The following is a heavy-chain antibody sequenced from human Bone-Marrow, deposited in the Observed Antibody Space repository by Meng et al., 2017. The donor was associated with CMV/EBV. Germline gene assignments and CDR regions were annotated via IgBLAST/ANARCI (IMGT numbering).Heavy chain of an antibody. D-gene: IGHD6-13*01. CDR2: ISTSGSTK. CDR3: ARDLQKGRPAAAVDY. Sequence: GEFLKISCAASGFIFSGYEMNWVRQAPGKGLEWVSYISTSGSTKYYADSVKGRFTISRDNAKSSLFLQMNSLRDEDTAVYYCARDLQKGRPAAAVDYGGQGTLVTVSS. V-gene: IGHV3-48*03. J-gene: IGHJ4*02. CDR1: GFIFSGYE.